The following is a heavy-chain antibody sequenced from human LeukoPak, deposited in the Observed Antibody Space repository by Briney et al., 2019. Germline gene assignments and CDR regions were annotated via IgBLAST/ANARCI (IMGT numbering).Heavy chain of an antibody. D-gene: IGHD6-19*01. CDR3: AKDNRRHYTSGPNPDSLH. CDR1: GFIFNNYA. CDR2: ISWNSGSI. Sequence: GGFLRLSCAGSGFIFNNYAMHWVRQPPGRGLEWVSGISWNSGSIDYADSVKGRFTISRDNAKNSLYLQMNSLRVEDTAFYYCAKDNRRHYTSGPNPDSLHWGQGALVTVSS. V-gene: IGHV3-9*01. J-gene: IGHJ4*02.